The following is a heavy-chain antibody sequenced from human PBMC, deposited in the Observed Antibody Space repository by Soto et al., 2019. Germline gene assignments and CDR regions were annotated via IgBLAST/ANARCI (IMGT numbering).Heavy chain of an antibody. CDR3: TTDHKYYYDSSGYLGV. D-gene: IGHD3-22*01. CDR2: IKSKTDGGTT. V-gene: IGHV3-15*07. CDR1: GFTFSNAW. Sequence: EVQLVESGGGLVKPGGSLRLSCAASGFTFSNAWMNWVRQAPGKGLEWVGRIKSKTDGGTTDYAAPAKGRFTISRDDSKNTLYLQMNSLKTEDTAVYYCTTDHKYYYDSSGYLGVWGQGTLVTVSS. J-gene: IGHJ4*02.